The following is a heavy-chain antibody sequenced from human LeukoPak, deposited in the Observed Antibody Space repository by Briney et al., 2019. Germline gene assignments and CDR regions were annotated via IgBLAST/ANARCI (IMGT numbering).Heavy chain of an antibody. CDR1: GYTFTGYY. D-gene: IGHD3-22*01. CDR2: INPNSGGT. V-gene: IGHV1-2*02. CDR3: ARDGIRDSSGYDY. J-gene: IGHJ4*02. Sequence: ASVKVSCKASGYTFTGYYMHWVRQAPGQGLEWMGWINPNSGGTNYAQKFQGRVTMTRDTSISTAYMELRSLRSDDTAVYYCARDGIRDSSGYDYWGQGTLVTVSS.